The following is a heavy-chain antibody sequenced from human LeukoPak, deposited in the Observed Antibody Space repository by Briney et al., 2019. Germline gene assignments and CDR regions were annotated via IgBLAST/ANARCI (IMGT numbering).Heavy chain of an antibody. Sequence: PGGSLRLSCGASGFTFSDYWMTWVRQAPGKGLEWSANIKQDGSEQYYVDSVEGRVTISRDNAKNSLFLQMNGLRVEDTATYYCVRGFRRAPTLVGSYHFDYWGQGTLVSVSS. CDR1: GFTFSDYW. CDR2: IKQDGSEQ. D-gene: IGHD1-26*01. J-gene: IGHJ4*02. CDR3: VRGFRRAPTLVGSYHFDY. V-gene: IGHV3-7*04.